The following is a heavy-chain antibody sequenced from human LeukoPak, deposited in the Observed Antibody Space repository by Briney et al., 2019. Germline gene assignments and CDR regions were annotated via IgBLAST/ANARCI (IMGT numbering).Heavy chain of an antibody. V-gene: IGHV4-59*01. J-gene: IGHJ5*02. CDR1: GGPISSYY. CDR3: ARAGVHCSSTSCYYGEYNWFDP. CDR2: IYYSGST. D-gene: IGHD2-2*01. Sequence: SETLSLTCTVSGGPISSYYWSWIRQPPGKGLEWIGYIYYSGSTNYNPSLKSRVTISVDTSKNQFSLKLSSVTAADTAEYYCARAGVHCSSTSCYYGEYNWFDPWGQGTLVTVSS.